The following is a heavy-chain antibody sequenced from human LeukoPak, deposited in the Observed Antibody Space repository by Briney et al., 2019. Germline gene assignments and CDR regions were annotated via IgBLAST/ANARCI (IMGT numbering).Heavy chain of an antibody. V-gene: IGHV3-48*01. CDR2: ISSSSGTI. CDR3: AKRQYYYDSSGSFDY. CDR1: GFTFSRYS. J-gene: IGHJ4*02. D-gene: IGHD3-22*01. Sequence: GGSLRPSCAVPGFTFSRYSMNWVRQAPGKGLEWVSYISSSSGTIYYADSVKGRFTISRDNSKNTLYLQMNSLRAEDTAVYYCAKRQYYYDSSGSFDYWGQGTLVTVSS.